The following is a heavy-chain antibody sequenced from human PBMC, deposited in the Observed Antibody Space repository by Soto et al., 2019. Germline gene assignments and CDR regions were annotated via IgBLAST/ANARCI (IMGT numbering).Heavy chain of an antibody. J-gene: IGHJ5*02. CDR1: GGSISSSSYY. V-gene: IGHV4-39*01. Sequence: QLQLQESGPGLVKPSETLSLTCTVSGGSISSSSYYWGWIRQPPGKGLEWIGSIYYSGSTYYNPSLKSRVTIAVDASKNQFSLKLSSVTAADTAVYYCARSIEELLCFGELLSAGWFDPWGQGTLVTVSS. CDR3: ARSIEELLCFGELLSAGWFDP. CDR2: IYYSGST. D-gene: IGHD3-10*01.